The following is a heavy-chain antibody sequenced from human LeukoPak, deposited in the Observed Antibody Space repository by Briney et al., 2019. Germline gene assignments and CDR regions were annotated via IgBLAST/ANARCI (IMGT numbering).Heavy chain of an antibody. CDR3: VGESHAAFPYYFDY. V-gene: IGHV3-49*03. CDR2: IRSITYGGTT. Sequence: GGSLRLSCAASGFTFGDCAMSWFRQAPGKGLEWVGFIRSITYGGTTEHAASVKGRFTISRDDSKSIAYLQMNSLKSEDTALYYCVGESHAAFPYYFDYWGQGTLVTVSS. D-gene: IGHD6-25*01. CDR1: GFTFGDCA. J-gene: IGHJ4*02.